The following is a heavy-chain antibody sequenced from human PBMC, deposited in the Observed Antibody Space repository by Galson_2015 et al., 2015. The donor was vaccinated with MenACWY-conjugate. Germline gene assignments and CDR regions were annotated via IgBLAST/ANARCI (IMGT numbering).Heavy chain of an antibody. CDR1: GGTFSSYA. V-gene: IGHV1-69*06. CDR3: ARVRSIWGGNYYYYYMDV. CDR2: IIPIFGTA. J-gene: IGHJ6*03. D-gene: IGHD3-16*01. Sequence: SVKVSCKASGGTFSSYAISWVRQAPGQGLEWMGGIIPIFGTANYAQKFQGRVTITADKSTSTAYMELSSLRSEDTAVYYCARVRSIWGGNYYYYYMDVWGKGTTVTVSS.